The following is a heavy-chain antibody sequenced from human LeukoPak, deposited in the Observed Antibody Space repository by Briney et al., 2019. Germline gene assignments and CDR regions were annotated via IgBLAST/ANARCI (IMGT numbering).Heavy chain of an antibody. CDR3: AREGVDWNHSVYYFDY. J-gene: IGHJ4*02. CDR1: GYTFTGYY. D-gene: IGHD1-1*01. Sequence: ASVKVSCKASGYTFTGYYMHWVRQAPGQGREWMGWINPNSGGTNYAQKFQGRVTMTRDTSISTAYVELSRLRSDDTAVYYCAREGVDWNHSVYYFDYWGQGTLVTDSS. V-gene: IGHV1-2*02. CDR2: INPNSGGT.